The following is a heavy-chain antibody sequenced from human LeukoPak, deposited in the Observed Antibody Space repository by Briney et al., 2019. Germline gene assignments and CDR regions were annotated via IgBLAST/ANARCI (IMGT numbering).Heavy chain of an antibody. CDR2: IYRGGGT. CDR1: GFTVSSNY. V-gene: IGHV3-53*01. Sequence: GGSLRLSCAASGFTVSSNYMNWVRQAPGKGLEWVSIIYRGGGTHYSDAVKGRFTISRDNSKNTLYLQMNSLRAEDTAVYYWARAPVASWNQLDYWGQGTLVTVSS. CDR3: ARAPVASWNQLDY. D-gene: IGHD1-1*01. J-gene: IGHJ4*02.